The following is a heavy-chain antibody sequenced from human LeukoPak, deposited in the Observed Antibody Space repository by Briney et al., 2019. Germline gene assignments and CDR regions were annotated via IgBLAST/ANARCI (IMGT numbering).Heavy chain of an antibody. J-gene: IGHJ4*02. CDR2: ISAYNGNT. V-gene: IGHV1-18*01. Sequence: ASVKVSCKASGYTFTSYGISWVRQAPGQGLEWMGWISAYNGNTNYAQKFQGRVTITADKSTSTAYMELSSLRSEDTAVYYCARGGDNIVVVPVAPFDYWGQGTLVTVSS. D-gene: IGHD2-2*01. CDR3: ARGGDNIVVVPVAPFDY. CDR1: GYTFTSYG.